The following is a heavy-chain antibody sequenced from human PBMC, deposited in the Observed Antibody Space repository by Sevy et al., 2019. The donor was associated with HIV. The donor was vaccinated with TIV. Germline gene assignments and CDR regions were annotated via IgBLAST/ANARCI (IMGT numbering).Heavy chain of an antibody. Sequence: SETLSLTCTVSGGSISSSSYYWGWIRQPPGKGLEWIGSIYYSGSTYYNPSLKSRVTISVDTSKHQFSLKLSSVTAAETAVYDGASVEMATITKGYFDYWGQGTLVTVSS. CDR2: IYYSGST. CDR1: GGSISSSSYY. D-gene: IGHD5-12*01. V-gene: IGHV4-39*01. J-gene: IGHJ4*02. CDR3: ASVEMATITKGYFDY.